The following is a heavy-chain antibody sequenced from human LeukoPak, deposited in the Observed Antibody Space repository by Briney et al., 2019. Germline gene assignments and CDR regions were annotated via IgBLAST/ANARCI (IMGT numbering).Heavy chain of an antibody. CDR3: AKRVLSYFDY. V-gene: IGHV3-30*18. Sequence: QSGRSLRLSCAASGFTFSRYGMHWVRQAPGKGLEWVAVISYDGSNKYYADSVKGRFTISRDNSKNTLYLQMNSLRAEDTAVYYCAKRVLSYFDYWGQGTLVTVSS. D-gene: IGHD3-10*01. CDR1: GFTFSRYG. CDR2: ISYDGSNK. J-gene: IGHJ4*02.